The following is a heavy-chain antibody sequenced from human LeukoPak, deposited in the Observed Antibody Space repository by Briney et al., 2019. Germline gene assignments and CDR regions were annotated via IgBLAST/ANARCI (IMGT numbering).Heavy chain of an antibody. J-gene: IGHJ3*02. CDR2: ISAYNGNT. Sequence: ASVKVSCKASGYTFISYGINWVRQAPGQGLEWMGWISAYNGNTNYAQKLQGRVTMTTDTSTSTAYMELRSLRSDDTAVYYCARDQADGGSYTRDAFDIWGQGTMVTVSS. V-gene: IGHV1-18*01. D-gene: IGHD1-26*01. CDR3: ARDQADGGSYTRDAFDI. CDR1: GYTFISYG.